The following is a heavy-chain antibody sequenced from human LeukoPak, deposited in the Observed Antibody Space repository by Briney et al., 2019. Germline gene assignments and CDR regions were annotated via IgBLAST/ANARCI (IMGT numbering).Heavy chain of an antibody. CDR1: GDSINNNNYY. D-gene: IGHD2-2*01. CDR3: ARGRKVRDIVVVPRRGNWFDP. CDR2: IYYNGRT. V-gene: IGHV4-39*07. Sequence: PSETLSLTCTVSGDSINNNNYYWGWIRQPPGKGLEWIGNIYYNGRTYYSPSLKSRGTISVDTSNNQFSLKLSSVTAADTAVYYCARGRKVRDIVVVPRRGNWFDPWGQGTLVTVSS. J-gene: IGHJ5*02.